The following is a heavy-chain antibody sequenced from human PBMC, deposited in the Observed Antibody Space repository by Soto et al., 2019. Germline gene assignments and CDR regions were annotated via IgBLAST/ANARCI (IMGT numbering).Heavy chain of an antibody. CDR2: INPNSGGT. D-gene: IGHD2-8*01. V-gene: IGHV1-2*04. Sequence: SVKVSCKDSGFTFTGYYMHWLRQAPGTGLEGMGWINPNSGGTNYAQKFQGWVTMTRDTSISTAYMELSRLRSDDTAVYYCARDFDCADGVCYTGYYYYGLDVWGQGTTVTVSS. J-gene: IGHJ6*02. CDR3: ARDFDCADGVCYTGYYYYGLDV. CDR1: GFTFTGYY.